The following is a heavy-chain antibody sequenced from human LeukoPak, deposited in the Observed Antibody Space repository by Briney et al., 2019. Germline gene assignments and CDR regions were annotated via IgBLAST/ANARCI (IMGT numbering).Heavy chain of an antibody. CDR2: IYYSGST. Sequence: SETLSLTCTVFGGSISSYYWSWIRQPPGKGLEWIGYIYYSGSTNYNPSLKSRVTISVDTSKNQFSLKLSSVTAADTAVYYCARDISADNSSWYDYWGQGTLVTVSS. J-gene: IGHJ4*02. V-gene: IGHV4-59*01. D-gene: IGHD6-13*01. CDR3: ARDISADNSSWYDY. CDR1: GGSISSYY.